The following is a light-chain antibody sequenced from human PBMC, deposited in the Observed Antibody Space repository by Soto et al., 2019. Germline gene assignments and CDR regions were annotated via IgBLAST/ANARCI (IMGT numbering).Light chain of an antibody. CDR1: SSDVGGYNY. J-gene: IGLJ1*01. CDR3: SSYSSGSTLYV. Sequence: QSVLTQPASVSGSPGQSITISCTGTSSDVGGYNYVSWYQQHPGKAPKLMIYEVSNRPSGVSNRFSGSKSGNTASLTISGLQPEDEGDYHCSSYSSGSTLYVFGSGTKVTVL. V-gene: IGLV2-14*01. CDR2: EVS.